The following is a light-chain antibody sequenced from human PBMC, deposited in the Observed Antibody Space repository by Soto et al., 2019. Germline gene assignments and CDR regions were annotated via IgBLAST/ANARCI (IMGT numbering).Light chain of an antibody. J-gene: IGLJ1*01. Sequence: QSVLTQPPSVSGAPGQRVTISCTGSSSNIGAGYDVHWYQQLPGTAPKLLIHGHSNRPPGVPDRSSGSNSGTSASLAITGLRAAYEADYYCQSYDSSLSGCVFGTWTKLNVL. CDR2: GHS. V-gene: IGLV1-40*01. CDR1: SSNIGAGYD. CDR3: QSYDSSLSGCV.